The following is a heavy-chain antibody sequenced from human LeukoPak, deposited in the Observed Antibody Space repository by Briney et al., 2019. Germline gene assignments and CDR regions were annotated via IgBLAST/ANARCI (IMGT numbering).Heavy chain of an antibody. J-gene: IGHJ5*02. Sequence: GGSLRLSCAASGFTFSDYYMSWIRQAPGKGLEWVSYISSSGSTIYYGDSVKGRFTISRDNAKNSLYLQMNSLRAEDTAVYYCASGGIVVVPAAMPNWFDPWGQGTLVTVSS. CDR3: ASGGIVVVPAAMPNWFDP. CDR2: ISSSGSTI. D-gene: IGHD2-2*01. CDR1: GFTFSDYY. V-gene: IGHV3-11*04.